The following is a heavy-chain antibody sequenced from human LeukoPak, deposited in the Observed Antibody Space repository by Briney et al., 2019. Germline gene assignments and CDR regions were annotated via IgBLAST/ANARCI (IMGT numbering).Heavy chain of an antibody. J-gene: IGHJ4*02. Sequence: SETLSLTCGVSSESFTGYYWSWIRQPPGKRLEWMGEIDNVGSTNINPSLKSRVSISIDTSKNQFSLNLSSVTAADTAVYYCARLSLHCSGGSCYRGAFDSWGQGTLVTVSS. CDR1: SESFTGYY. CDR2: IDNVGST. CDR3: ARLSLHCSGGSCYRGAFDS. D-gene: IGHD2-15*01. V-gene: IGHV4-34*01.